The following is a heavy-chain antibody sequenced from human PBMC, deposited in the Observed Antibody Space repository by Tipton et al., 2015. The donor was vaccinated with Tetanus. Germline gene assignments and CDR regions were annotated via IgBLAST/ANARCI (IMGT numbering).Heavy chain of an antibody. J-gene: IGHJ4*02. CDR3: ASSTVTR. Sequence: SLRLSCAASGFTLRTYSTNWVRQAPGKGLEWISYISTTSNTILYADSVKGRFTISRDNGKNLLYLQMSSLRREDTAVYYCASSTVTRWGPGTLVTVSS. D-gene: IGHD4-17*01. CDR1: GFTLRTYS. CDR2: ISTTSNTI. V-gene: IGHV3-48*01.